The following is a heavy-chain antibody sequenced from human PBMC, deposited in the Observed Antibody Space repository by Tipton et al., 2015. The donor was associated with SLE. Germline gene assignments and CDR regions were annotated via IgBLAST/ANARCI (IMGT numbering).Heavy chain of an antibody. CDR3: AREYSGYDYRTFDH. J-gene: IGHJ4*02. CDR2: IHHSGIT. V-gene: IGHV4-61*02. Sequence: TLSLTCTLSGGSISSGSYFWTWIRQPAGKGLEWTGTIHHSGITYYNPSLKSRVTISVDTSKNQFSLKLRSVTAADTAVYYCAREYSGYDYRTFDHWGQGTLVTVSS. CDR1: GGSISSGSYF. D-gene: IGHD5-12*01.